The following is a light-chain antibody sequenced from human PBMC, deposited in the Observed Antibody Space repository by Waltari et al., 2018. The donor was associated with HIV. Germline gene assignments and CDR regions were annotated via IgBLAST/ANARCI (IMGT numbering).Light chain of an antibody. J-gene: IGLJ2*01. CDR3: ETWDSSPSVVV. CDR1: RSNIGNTF. V-gene: IGLV1-51*02. CDR2: ENN. Sequence: QSVLTQPPSVSAAPGQKVTISCSGSRSNIGNTFVSWYQQLPATAPKLLIYENNYRPPGIPDRLSGYKSVTSATLDISGLQTGDEATYVCETWDSSPSVVVFGGGTKLTVL.